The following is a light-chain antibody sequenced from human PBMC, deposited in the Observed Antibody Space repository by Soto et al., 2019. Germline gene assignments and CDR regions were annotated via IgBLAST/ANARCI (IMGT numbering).Light chain of an antibody. V-gene: IGKV1-39*01. CDR1: QTISGY. Sequence: DIQMTQSPSSLSASVGDRVSISCRTSQTISGYLNWFQQKPGEAPNLLIYAASTLQSGVPSRFSGSGSGTDFTLTISALQPEDFATYYCQQGYGIPFTFGQGTRLEMK. CDR3: QQGYGIPFT. J-gene: IGKJ5*01. CDR2: AAS.